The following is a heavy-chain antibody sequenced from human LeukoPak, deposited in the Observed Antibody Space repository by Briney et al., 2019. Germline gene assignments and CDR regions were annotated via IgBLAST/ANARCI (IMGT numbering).Heavy chain of an antibody. CDR3: ARALGNEYYFDY. CDR2: IGTAGDT. D-gene: IGHD1-1*01. J-gene: IGHJ4*02. Sequence: PGGSLRLSCAASGFTFSSYDMHWVRQATGKGLEWVSAIGTAGDTYYPGSVKGRFTISRENAKNSLYLQMNSLRAGDTAVYYCARALGNEYYFDYWGQGTLVTVSS. CDR1: GFTFSSYD. V-gene: IGHV3-13*01.